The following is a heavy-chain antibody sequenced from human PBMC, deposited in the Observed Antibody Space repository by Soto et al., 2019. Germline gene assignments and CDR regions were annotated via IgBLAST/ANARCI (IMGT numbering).Heavy chain of an antibody. D-gene: IGHD2-21*01. Sequence: ASVKVSCKASGDTFTSYYMHWVRQAPGQGLEWMGIINPSGGSTSYAQKFQGRVTMTRDTSTSTVYMELSSLRSEDTAVYYCALEGHIVAYYYYGMDVWGQGTTVTVSS. V-gene: IGHV1-46*01. CDR3: ALEGHIVAYYYYGMDV. CDR1: GDTFTSYY. CDR2: INPSGGST. J-gene: IGHJ6*02.